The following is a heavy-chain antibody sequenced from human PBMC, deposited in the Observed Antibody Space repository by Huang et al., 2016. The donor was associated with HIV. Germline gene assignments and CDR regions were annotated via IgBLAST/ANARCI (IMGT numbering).Heavy chain of an antibody. Sequence: QVQLVQSGAEVKKPGCAVEVPCKAPGGTFSSYAISWVRQEPGHGLEWMGGIIPSRGTANYAQKVRGRVTITADESTSTAYMELSSLISEDTAVYYCARATYYDFWCGYRSFDYWGQGTLVTVSS. D-gene: IGHD3-3*01. V-gene: IGHV1-69*13. CDR2: IIPSRGTA. CDR1: GGTFSSYA. J-gene: IGHJ4*02. CDR3: ARATYYDFWCGYRSFDY.